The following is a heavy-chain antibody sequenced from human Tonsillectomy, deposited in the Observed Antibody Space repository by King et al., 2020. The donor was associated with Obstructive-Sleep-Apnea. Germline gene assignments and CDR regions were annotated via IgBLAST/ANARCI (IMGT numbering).Heavy chain of an antibody. Sequence: VQLVESGGGLVKPGGSLRLSCAASGFTFSSYSMNWVRQAPGKGLEWVSSISSSSSYIYYADSVKGRFTISRDNAKNSLYLQMNSLRAEDTAVYYCAREEGRCGWYFYDYWGQGTLVTVSS. CDR1: GFTFSSYS. CDR2: ISSSSSYI. V-gene: IGHV3-21*01. D-gene: IGHD6-19*01. CDR3: AREEGRCGWYFYDY. J-gene: IGHJ4*02.